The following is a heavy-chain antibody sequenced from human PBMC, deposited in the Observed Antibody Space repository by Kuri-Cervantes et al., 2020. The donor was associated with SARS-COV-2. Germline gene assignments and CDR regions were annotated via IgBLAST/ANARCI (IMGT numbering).Heavy chain of an antibody. CDR3: ARSGYYSRGVTYYYMDV. V-gene: IGHV4-59*12. Sequence: GSLRLSCTVPGGSISSYYWSWIRQPPGQGLEWLGYIYYSGSTKYNPSLESRVTISLDTSRNQFSLKLSSVTAADSAVYYCARSGYYSRGVTYYYMDVWDKGTTVTVSS. D-gene: IGHD3-22*01. J-gene: IGHJ6*03. CDR1: GGSISSYY. CDR2: IYYSGST.